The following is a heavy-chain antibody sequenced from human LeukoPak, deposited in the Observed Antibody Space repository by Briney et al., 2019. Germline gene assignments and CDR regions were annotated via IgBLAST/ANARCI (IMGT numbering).Heavy chain of an antibody. CDR2: ISGSDGST. CDR3: AKGLNYCSGGSCYRWFDP. Sequence: GGSLRLSCAASVFTLSSYSMRWVRQAQRKGLEWVSAISGSDGSTYYADSVKGRFTISRDNSKNTLYLQMNSLRAEDTAVYYCAKGLNYCSGGSCYRWFDPWGQGTLVTVSS. J-gene: IGHJ5*02. V-gene: IGHV3-23*01. CDR1: VFTLSSYS. D-gene: IGHD2-15*01.